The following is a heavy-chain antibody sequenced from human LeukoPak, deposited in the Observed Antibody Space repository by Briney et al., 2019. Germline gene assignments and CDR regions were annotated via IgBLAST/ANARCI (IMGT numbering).Heavy chain of an antibody. CDR1: GFTFSSYA. Sequence: PGGSLRLSCAASGFTFSSYAMHWVRQAPGKGLEWVAVISYDGSNKYYADSVKGRFTISRDNSKNTLYLQMNSLRAEDTAVYYCARRYCSGGSCYSLRGDWFDPWGQGTLVTVSS. V-gene: IGHV3-30*04. CDR2: ISYDGSNK. D-gene: IGHD2-15*01. CDR3: ARRYCSGGSCYSLRGDWFDP. J-gene: IGHJ5*02.